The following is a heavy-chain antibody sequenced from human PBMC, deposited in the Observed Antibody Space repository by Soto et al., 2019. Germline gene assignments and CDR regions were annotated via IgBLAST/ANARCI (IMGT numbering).Heavy chain of an antibody. J-gene: IGHJ4*02. CDR2: ISAYNTNT. CDR1: GYTFTSYH. Sequence: QVQLVQSGAEVKKPGASVKVSCKTSGYTFTSYHISWVRQAPGQELEWMGWISAYNTNTNYAQKCQGRVTMTTDTLTSTAYMELRSLRSADTAVYYCARDTPPTDYWGQGTLVTVSS. V-gene: IGHV1-18*01. CDR3: ARDTPPTDY.